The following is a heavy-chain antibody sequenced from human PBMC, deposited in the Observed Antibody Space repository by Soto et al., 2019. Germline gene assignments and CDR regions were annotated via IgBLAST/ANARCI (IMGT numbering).Heavy chain of an antibody. D-gene: IGHD4-17*01. Sequence: SETLSLTCTVSGGSISSGDYYWSLIRQPPGKGLEWIGYIYYSGSTYYNPSLKSRVTISVDTSKNQFSLKLSSVTAADTAVYYCASGTTVNWFDPWGQGTLVTVSS. J-gene: IGHJ5*02. V-gene: IGHV4-30-4*01. CDR1: GGSISSGDYY. CDR3: ASGTTVNWFDP. CDR2: IYYSGST.